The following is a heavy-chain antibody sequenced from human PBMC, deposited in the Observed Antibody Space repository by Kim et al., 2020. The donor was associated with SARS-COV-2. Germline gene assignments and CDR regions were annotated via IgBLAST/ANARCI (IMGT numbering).Heavy chain of an antibody. D-gene: IGHD1-26*01. CDR2: IYYSGST. CDR3: ARPIVGATRSSYFDY. CDR1: GGSISSSSYY. V-gene: IGHV4-39*01. Sequence: SETLSLTCTVSGGSISSSSYYWGWIRQPPGKGLEWIGSIYYSGSTYYNPSLKSRVTISVDTSKNQFSLKLSSVTAADTAVYYCARPIVGATRSSYFDYWGPGTLVTVSS. J-gene: IGHJ4*02.